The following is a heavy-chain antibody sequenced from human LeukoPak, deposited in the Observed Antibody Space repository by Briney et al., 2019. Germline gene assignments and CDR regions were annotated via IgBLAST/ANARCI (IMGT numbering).Heavy chain of an antibody. V-gene: IGHV3-7*01. D-gene: IGHD5-18*01. CDR1: GFTFSSYW. Sequence: GGSLRLSCAASGFTFSSYWMTWIRQAPGKGLEGVANIKQDGSEKYYVDSVKGRFTISRDNAKNSLYLQMNSLRAEDTAVYYCARDTGGGYSCYDCWGQGTLVTVSS. CDR3: ARDTGGGYSCYDC. J-gene: IGHJ4*02. CDR2: IKQDGSEK.